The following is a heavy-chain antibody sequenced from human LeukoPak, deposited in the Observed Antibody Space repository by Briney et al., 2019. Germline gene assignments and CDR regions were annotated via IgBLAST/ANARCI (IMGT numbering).Heavy chain of an antibody. D-gene: IGHD3-22*01. CDR3: AREGGITMIVVVSDAFDI. CDR2: ISYDGSNK. CDR1: GFTFSSYG. J-gene: IGHJ3*02. V-gene: IGHV3-30*03. Sequence: GGSLRLSCAASGFTFSSYGMHWVRQAPGKGLEWVAVISYDGSNKYYADSVKGRFTISRDNSKNTLYLQMNSLRAEDTAVYYCAREGGITMIVVVSDAFDIWGQGTMVTVSS.